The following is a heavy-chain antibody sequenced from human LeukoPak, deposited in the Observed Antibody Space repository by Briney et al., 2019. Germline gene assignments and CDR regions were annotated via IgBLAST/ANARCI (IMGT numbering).Heavy chain of an antibody. CDR1: GGSTSNYY. Sequence: SETLSLTCTVSGGSTSNYYWSWIRQPAGEGLEWIGRIYTSGSTNYNPSLKSRVTMSVDTSKNQFSLKLSSVTAADTAVYYCVALSEVAGYSMDVWGKGTTVTISS. CDR3: VALSEVAGYSMDV. D-gene: IGHD3-10*01. V-gene: IGHV4-4*07. CDR2: IYTSGST. J-gene: IGHJ6*03.